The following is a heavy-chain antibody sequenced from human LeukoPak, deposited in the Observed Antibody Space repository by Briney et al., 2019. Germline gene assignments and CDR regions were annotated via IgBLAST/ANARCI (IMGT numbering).Heavy chain of an antibody. D-gene: IGHD3-16*02. CDR1: GYTFTGYY. J-gene: IGHJ4*02. Sequence: ASVKVSCKASGYTFTGYYMHWVRQAPGQGLEGMGWINPNSGGTNYAQKFQGRVTMTRDTSISTAYMELSRLRSDDTAVYYCARDYVWGSYRGPSDYWGQGTLVTVSS. CDR3: ARDYVWGSYRGPSDY. V-gene: IGHV1-2*02. CDR2: INPNSGGT.